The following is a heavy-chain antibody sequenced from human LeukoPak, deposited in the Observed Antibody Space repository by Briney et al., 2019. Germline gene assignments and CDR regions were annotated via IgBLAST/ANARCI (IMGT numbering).Heavy chain of an antibody. Sequence: GGSLRLSCAAPGFTFTSYAMHWVRQAPGKGLEWVAVISYDGSNYYYADSVKGRFTISRDNSKNTLYLQMNSLRAEDTAVYYCAKDSSYYDSRGMGRGYFDYWGQGTLVTVSS. CDR1: GFTFTSYA. CDR2: ISYDGSNY. D-gene: IGHD3-22*01. J-gene: IGHJ4*02. V-gene: IGHV3-30*18. CDR3: AKDSSYYDSRGMGRGYFDY.